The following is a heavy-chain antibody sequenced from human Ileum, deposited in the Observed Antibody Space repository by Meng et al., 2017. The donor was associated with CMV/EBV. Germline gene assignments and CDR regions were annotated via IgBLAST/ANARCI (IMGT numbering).Heavy chain of an antibody. D-gene: IGHD2-2*01. J-gene: IGHJ6*02. V-gene: IGHV3-11*04. CDR2: INSGGGTI. CDR3: AREARYSGDSGTSSAMDV. Sequence: GGPLRPSCATPGFTFSDYYMSWIRQAPGKGLEWVAYINSGGGTIYAESVKGRFTTSRDNAKTSLYLQMNSLRGEDTAVYYCAREARYSGDSGTSSAMDVWGQGTTVTVSS. CDR1: GFTFSDYY.